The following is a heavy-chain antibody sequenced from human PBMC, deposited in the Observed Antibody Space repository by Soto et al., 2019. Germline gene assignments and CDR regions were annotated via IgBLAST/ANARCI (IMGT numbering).Heavy chain of an antibody. J-gene: IGHJ4*02. CDR2: ISGSGGST. CDR1: GFTFSSYA. Sequence: EAQLLESGGGLVQPGGSLRLSCAASGFTFSSYAMSWVRQAPGKGLEWVSAISGSGGSTYYADSVKGRFTISRDNSKNTLYLQMNSLRAEDTAVYYCAKDLDIVGATTAFDYWGQGTLVTVSS. D-gene: IGHD1-26*01. CDR3: AKDLDIVGATTAFDY. V-gene: IGHV3-23*01.